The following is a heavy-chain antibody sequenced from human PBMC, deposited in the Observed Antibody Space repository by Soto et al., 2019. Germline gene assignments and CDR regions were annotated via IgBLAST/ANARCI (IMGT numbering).Heavy chain of an antibody. Sequence: PSETLSLTCTVSGGSISSSSYYWGWIRQPPGKGLEWIGSIYYSGSTYYNPSLKSRVTISVDTSKNQFSLKLSSVTAADTAVYYCARQPVDTAMVNGSFEYWGQGTLVTVSS. CDR1: GGSISSSSYY. CDR3: ARQPVDTAMVNGSFEY. V-gene: IGHV4-39*01. J-gene: IGHJ4*02. CDR2: IYYSGST. D-gene: IGHD5-18*01.